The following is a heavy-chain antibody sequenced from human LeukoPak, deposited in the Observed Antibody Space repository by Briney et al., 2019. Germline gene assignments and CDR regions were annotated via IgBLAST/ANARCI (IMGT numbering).Heavy chain of an antibody. D-gene: IGHD3-10*01. CDR2: IYSGGTT. CDR1: GFTVSGNY. V-gene: IGHV3-53*01. CDR3: ANFKYYYGSGSYSL. J-gene: IGHJ4*02. Sequence: GGSLRLSCAVSGFTVSGNYMSWVRQAPGKGLERVSLIYSGGTTYYADSVKGRFTISRDNSKNTLYLQMNSLRAEDTAVYYCANFKYYYGSGSYSLWGQGTLVTVSS.